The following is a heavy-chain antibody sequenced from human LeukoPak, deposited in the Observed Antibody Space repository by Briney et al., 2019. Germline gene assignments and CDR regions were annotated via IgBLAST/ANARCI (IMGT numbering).Heavy chain of an antibody. CDR3: ARALYGDYGGY. Sequence: PGGSLRLSCAGSGFVYSAFWMSWVRQVPGKGLEWVANIKQDGSEKYYVDSVKGRFTISRDNAKNSLYLQMNSLRAEDTAVYYCARALYGDYGGYWGQGTLVTVSS. D-gene: IGHD4-17*01. CDR1: GFVYSAFW. V-gene: IGHV3-7*01. CDR2: IKQDGSEK. J-gene: IGHJ4*02.